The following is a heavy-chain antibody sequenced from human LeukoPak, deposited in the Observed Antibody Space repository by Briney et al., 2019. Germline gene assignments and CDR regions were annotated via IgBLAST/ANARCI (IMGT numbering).Heavy chain of an antibody. CDR1: GFTFRIYA. D-gene: IGHD3-22*01. V-gene: IGHV3-23*01. Sequence: PGSSLRLSCAASGFTFRIYAMSWVRQAPGKGLEWVSGISGSDASTFYADSVMGRFTISRDNSMNTLYLQMNSLRAEDTAVYYCAKEKTYDSSGTYDYWGQGTLVTVSS. CDR2: ISGSDAST. J-gene: IGHJ4*02. CDR3: AKEKTYDSSGTYDY.